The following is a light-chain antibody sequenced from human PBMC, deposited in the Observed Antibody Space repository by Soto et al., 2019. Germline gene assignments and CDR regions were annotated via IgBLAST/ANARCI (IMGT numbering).Light chain of an antibody. CDR1: QSLTNNY. CDR3: HQYGILPRT. J-gene: IGKJ1*01. CDR2: GAS. Sequence: GLTQSPGTLSMSPGERATLSCRASQSLTNNYLAWFQQKPGQAPRLLIYGASNRPTDIPDRFSGSGSGTDFSLTISRLEPEDLAVYYCHQYGILPRTFGQGTKV. V-gene: IGKV3-20*01.